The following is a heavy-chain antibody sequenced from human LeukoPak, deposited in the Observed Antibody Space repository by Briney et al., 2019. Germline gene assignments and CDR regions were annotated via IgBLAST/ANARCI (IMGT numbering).Heavy chain of an antibody. D-gene: IGHD6-6*01. CDR2: ISSSSSII. Sequence: GGSLRLSCAASGFTFSTYSMNWVRQAPGKGLEFISYISSSSSIISYADSVKGRFTISRDNAKNSVYLQMNNLRVGDTAVYFCARADGDYWGQGTLVTVSS. CDR1: GFTFSTYS. CDR3: ARADGDY. V-gene: IGHV3-48*04. J-gene: IGHJ4*02.